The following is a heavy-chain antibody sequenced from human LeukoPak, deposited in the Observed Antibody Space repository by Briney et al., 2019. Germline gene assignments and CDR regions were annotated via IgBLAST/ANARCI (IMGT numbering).Heavy chain of an antibody. CDR3: AKDVSSGWYYFDY. V-gene: IGHV3-9*01. Sequence: GGPLRLSCAASGFTFDDYAMHWVRQAPGKGLEWVSGISWNSGSIGYADSVKGRFTISRDNAKNSLYLQMNSLRAEDTALYYCAKDVSSGWYYFDYWGQGTLVTVSS. J-gene: IGHJ4*02. CDR1: GFTFDDYA. CDR2: ISWNSGSI. D-gene: IGHD6-19*01.